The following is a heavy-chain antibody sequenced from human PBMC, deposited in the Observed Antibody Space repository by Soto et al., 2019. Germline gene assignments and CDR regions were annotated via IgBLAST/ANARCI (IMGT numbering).Heavy chain of an antibody. CDR3: AKDRNPYGPGWYFDY. D-gene: IGHD4-17*01. CDR1: GFTFSSYG. J-gene: IGHJ4*02. V-gene: IGHV3-30*18. Sequence: PGGSLRLSCAASGFTFSSYGMHWVRQAPGKGLEWVAVISYDGSNKYYADSVKGRFTISRDNSKNTLYLQMNSLRAEDTAVYYCAKDRNPYGPGWYFDYWGQGTLVTVSS. CDR2: ISYDGSNK.